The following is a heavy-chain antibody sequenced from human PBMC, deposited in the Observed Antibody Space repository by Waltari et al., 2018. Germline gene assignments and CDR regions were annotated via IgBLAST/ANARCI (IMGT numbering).Heavy chain of an antibody. D-gene: IGHD1-26*01. CDR1: GFTFSSYG. CDR2: IWNDGSNK. Sequence: QVQLVESGGGVVQPGRSLRLSCAASGFTFSSYGMHWVRQAPGKGLEWVAVIWNDGSNKYYEDSVKGRFTISRDNSKNTLYLQMNSLRAEDTAVYYGARELIVGAGGVGYWGQGTLVTVSS. CDR3: ARELIVGAGGVGY. V-gene: IGHV3-33*01. J-gene: IGHJ4*02.